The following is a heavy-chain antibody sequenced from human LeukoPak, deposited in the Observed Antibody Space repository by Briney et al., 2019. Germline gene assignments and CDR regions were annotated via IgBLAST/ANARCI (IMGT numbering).Heavy chain of an antibody. Sequence: ASVKVSCKASGGTFSSYAISWVRQAPGQGLEWMGGIIPIFGTANYAQKFQGRVTITADESTSTAYMELSSLRSEDTAVYYCANPRYDSSGYYYVDWGQGTLVTVSS. CDR3: ANPRYDSSGYYYVD. CDR1: GGTFSSYA. CDR2: IIPIFGTA. D-gene: IGHD3-22*01. J-gene: IGHJ4*02. V-gene: IGHV1-69*13.